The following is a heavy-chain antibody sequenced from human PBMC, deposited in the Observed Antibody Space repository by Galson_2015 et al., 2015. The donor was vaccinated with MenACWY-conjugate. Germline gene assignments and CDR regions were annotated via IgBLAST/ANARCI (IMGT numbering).Heavy chain of an antibody. J-gene: IGHJ4*02. CDR1: GGTFSTYT. Sequence: SVKVSCKASGGTFSTYTFSWVRQAPGQGFEWMGGITPIFGTANYAQKFQGRLTITADKSTTTAYMELCSLRSEDTAVYYCAREGKSNDYGGNSADYWGQGTLVTVSS. V-gene: IGHV1-69*06. CDR2: ITPIFGTA. CDR3: AREGKSNDYGGNSADY. D-gene: IGHD4-23*01.